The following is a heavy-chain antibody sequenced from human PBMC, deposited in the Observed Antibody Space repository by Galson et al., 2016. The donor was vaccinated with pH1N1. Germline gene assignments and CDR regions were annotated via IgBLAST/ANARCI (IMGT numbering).Heavy chain of an antibody. J-gene: IGHJ5*02. CDR3: ARGVAAASRFDL. CDR2: VFHRGTT. D-gene: IGHD6-13*01. Sequence: SETLSPTCSVSGGSMRSSDHYWAWVRQPPGKGLEWIGSVFHRGTTYYDLSLKSRVPISIDTSNKRFSLKVTSVSAADAAVYYCARGVAAASRFDLWGQGSLVAVSS. CDR1: GGSMRSSDHY. V-gene: IGHV4-39*02.